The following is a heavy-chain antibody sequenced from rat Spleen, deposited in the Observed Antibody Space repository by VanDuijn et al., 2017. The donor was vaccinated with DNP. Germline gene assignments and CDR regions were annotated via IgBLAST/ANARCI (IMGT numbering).Heavy chain of an antibody. CDR3: ARPDY. CDR1: GFTFSDYN. V-gene: IGHV5-7*01. Sequence: EVQLVESGGGLVQPGRSLKLSCAASGFTFSDYNMAWVRQAPKKGLEWVATISFDGSGTYYRDSVKGRFTISRHNGKSTLYLQMDSLRSEDTATYYCARPDYWGQGVMVTVSS. CDR2: ISFDGSGT. J-gene: IGHJ2*01.